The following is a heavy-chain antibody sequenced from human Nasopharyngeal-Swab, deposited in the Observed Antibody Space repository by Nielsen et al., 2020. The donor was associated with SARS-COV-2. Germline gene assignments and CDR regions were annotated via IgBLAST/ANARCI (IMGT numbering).Heavy chain of an antibody. D-gene: IGHD2-21*02. J-gene: IGHJ4*02. V-gene: IGHV1-2*06. Sequence: ASVKVSCKASGYTFTGYHMHWVRQAPGQGLEWMGRINPNSGGTDYAQKFQGRVTMTRDTSISTAYMELSRLRSDDTAVYYCAREAYCGRDCLLFDYWGQGTLVTVSS. CDR3: AREAYCGRDCLLFDY. CDR2: INPNSGGT. CDR1: GYTFTGYH.